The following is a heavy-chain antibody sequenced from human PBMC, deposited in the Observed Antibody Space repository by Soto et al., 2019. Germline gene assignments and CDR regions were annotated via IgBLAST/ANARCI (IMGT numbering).Heavy chain of an antibody. J-gene: IGHJ3*02. CDR3: ARDRSYSTSRYDAFDI. Sequence: QVQLQESGPGLVKPSETLSLTCTVSGGSISSYYWSWIRQPPGRGLEWIGYIFYSGNTDYNPSLKSRVTISPDTSKNRFSLRLSSVTAADTAVYYCARDRSYSTSRYDAFDIWGQGTMVTVSS. CDR2: IFYSGNT. D-gene: IGHD6-6*01. V-gene: IGHV4-59*01. CDR1: GGSISSYY.